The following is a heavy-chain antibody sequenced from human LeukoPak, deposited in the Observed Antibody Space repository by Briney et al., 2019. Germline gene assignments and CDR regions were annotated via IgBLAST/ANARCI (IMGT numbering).Heavy chain of an antibody. Sequence: GGSLRLSCAASGFAFSSYAMGWVRQAPGKGLEWVSAISGSAARTNYADSGKGRFTISRDNSQNTLSLQMNSLRAEDTAVYYCARGTYCGGDCYSLFDYWGQGTLVTVSS. J-gene: IGHJ4*02. CDR1: GFAFSSYA. V-gene: IGHV3-23*01. CDR3: ARGTYCGGDCYSLFDY. D-gene: IGHD2-21*02. CDR2: ISGSAART.